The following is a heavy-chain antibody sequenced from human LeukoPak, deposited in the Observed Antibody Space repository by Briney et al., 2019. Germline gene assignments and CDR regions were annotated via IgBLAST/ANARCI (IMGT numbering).Heavy chain of an antibody. V-gene: IGHV1-46*01. D-gene: IGHD4-23*01. Sequence: ASVKVSCKASGYTFTSYYMHWVRQAPGQGLEWMGIINPSGGSTSYAQKFQGRVTMTRDTSTSTVYMELSSLRSEDTAVYYCARSLGDYGGNSDAFDIWGQGTMVTVSS. J-gene: IGHJ3*02. CDR1: GYTFTSYY. CDR2: INPSGGST. CDR3: ARSLGDYGGNSDAFDI.